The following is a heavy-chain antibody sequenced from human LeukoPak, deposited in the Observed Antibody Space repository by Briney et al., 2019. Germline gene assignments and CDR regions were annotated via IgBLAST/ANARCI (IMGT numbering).Heavy chain of an antibody. CDR2: ISSSGSTI. CDR3: ARAASEWEPYYDY. J-gene: IGHJ4*02. D-gene: IGHD1-26*01. Sequence: PGGSLRLSCAASGFTFSSYSMNWVRQAPGKGLEWVSYISSSGSTIYYADSVKGRFTISRDNAKNSLYLQMNSLRAEDTAVYYCARAASEWEPYYDYWGQGTLVTVSS. V-gene: IGHV3-48*04. CDR1: GFTFSSYS.